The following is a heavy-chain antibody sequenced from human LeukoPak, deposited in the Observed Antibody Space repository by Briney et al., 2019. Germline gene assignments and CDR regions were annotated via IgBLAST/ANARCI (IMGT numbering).Heavy chain of an antibody. J-gene: IGHJ3*02. V-gene: IGHV4-4*07. D-gene: IGHD5-24*01. Sequence: PSETLSLTYTVSGGTISSYYWSWIRQPAGKGLEWIGRIYTSGSTNYNPSLKSRVTMSVDTSKNQFSLKLSSVTAADTAVYYCARDPKKAKGGAFDIWGQGTMVTVSS. CDR2: IYTSGST. CDR1: GGTISSYY. CDR3: ARDPKKAKGGAFDI.